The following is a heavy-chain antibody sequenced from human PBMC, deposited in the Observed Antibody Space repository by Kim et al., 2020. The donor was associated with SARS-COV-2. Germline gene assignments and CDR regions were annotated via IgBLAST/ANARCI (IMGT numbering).Heavy chain of an antibody. CDR3: ARDLVWYSSSPQGLNY. CDR2: IWYDGSNK. V-gene: IGHV3-33*01. Sequence: GGSLRLSCAASGFTFSSYGMHWVRQAPGKGLEWVAVIWYDGSNKYYADSVKGRFTISRDNSKNTLYLQMNSLRAEDTAVYYCARDLVWYSSSPQGLNYWGQGTLVTVSS. D-gene: IGHD6-6*01. J-gene: IGHJ4*02. CDR1: GFTFSSYG.